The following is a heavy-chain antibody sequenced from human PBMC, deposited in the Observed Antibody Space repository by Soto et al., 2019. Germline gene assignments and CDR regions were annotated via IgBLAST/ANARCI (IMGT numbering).Heavy chain of an antibody. CDR2: IKQDGSEK. V-gene: IGHV3-7*01. Sequence: GGSLRLSCAASGFTFSSYWMSWVRQAPGKGLEWVANIKQDGSEKYYVDSVKGRFTISRDNAKNSLYLQMNSLRAEDTAVYYCARGIITGTYPRGSGMDVWGQGTTVTVSS. J-gene: IGHJ6*02. D-gene: IGHD1-20*01. CDR1: GFTFSSYW. CDR3: ARGIITGTYPRGSGMDV.